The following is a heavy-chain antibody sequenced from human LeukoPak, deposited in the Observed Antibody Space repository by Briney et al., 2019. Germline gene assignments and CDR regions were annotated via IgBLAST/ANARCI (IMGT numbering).Heavy chain of an antibody. D-gene: IGHD3-16*01. J-gene: IGHJ5*02. CDR1: GFSINSYG. V-gene: IGHV3-33*06. CDR2: IWYDGSNE. CDR3: AKLNGPAIITFGGVTWFDP. Sequence: QPGRSLRLSCTASGFSINSYGMHWVRQAPGKGLEWVAVIWYDGSNENYADSVKGRFTISRDNSKNTLYLQMNSLRAEDTAVYYCAKLNGPAIITFGGVTWFDPWGQGTLVIVSS.